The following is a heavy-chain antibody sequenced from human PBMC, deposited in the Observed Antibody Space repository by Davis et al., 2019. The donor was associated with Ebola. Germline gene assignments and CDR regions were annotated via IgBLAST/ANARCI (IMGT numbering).Heavy chain of an antibody. Sequence: PSETLSLTCTASGGSISSSYRSCIRQPAGKGLEWIGRVYTSGSTTYNPSLRTRVTMSVDTSINQFSLKLNSVTAADTAVYFCARGPPSYCRGGRCYSYYFDSWGQGTLVTVSS. CDR2: VYTSGST. CDR3: ARGPPSYCRGGRCYSYYFDS. J-gene: IGHJ4*02. CDR1: GGSISSSY. V-gene: IGHV4-4*07. D-gene: IGHD2-15*01.